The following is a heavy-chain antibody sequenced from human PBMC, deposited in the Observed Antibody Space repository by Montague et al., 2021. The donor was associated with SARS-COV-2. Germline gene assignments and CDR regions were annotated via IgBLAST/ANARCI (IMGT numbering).Heavy chain of an antibody. CDR1: GFTFSSYG. J-gene: IGHJ6*02. Sequence: FLRLSCAASGFTFSSYGMHWVRQAPGKGLEWVAVIWYDGSNKYYADSVRGRFTISRDNSKNTLYLQMNSLRAEDTAVYYCAREDVYGGNSGGMDVWGQGTTVTVAS. CDR3: AREDVYGGNSGGMDV. CDR2: IWYDGSNK. V-gene: IGHV3-33*01. D-gene: IGHD4-23*01.